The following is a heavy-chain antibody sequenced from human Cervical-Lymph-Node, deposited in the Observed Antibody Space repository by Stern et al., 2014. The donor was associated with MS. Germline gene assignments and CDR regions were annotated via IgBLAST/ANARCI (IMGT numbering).Heavy chain of an antibody. CDR2: IYYSGST. J-gene: IGHJ4*02. Sequence: QLQLQESGPGLVKPSETLSLTCTVSGGSITGYYWSWIRQPPGKGLEWIGYIYYSGSTNYNPSLNSRVTISLDTSKNQFSLKLSSVTAADTAVYYCASRAYYYDSPFDYWGQGTLVTVSS. D-gene: IGHD3-22*01. CDR3: ASRAYYYDSPFDY. CDR1: GGSITGYY. V-gene: IGHV4-59*01.